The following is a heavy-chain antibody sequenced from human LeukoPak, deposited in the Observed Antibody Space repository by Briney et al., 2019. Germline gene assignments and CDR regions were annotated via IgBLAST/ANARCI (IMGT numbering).Heavy chain of an antibody. D-gene: IGHD2-2*03. CDR1: GYTFTDYY. Sequence: ASVKVSCKASGYTFTDYYIHWVRQAPGQGLEWMGWINRNNGGTEYAQKFQGRVTMTRDTSISTAYMELSRPRSDDTAVYYCASGYCSGSSCYVGWIDPWGQGTLVTVSS. V-gene: IGHV1-2*02. J-gene: IGHJ5*02. CDR2: INRNNGGT. CDR3: ASGYCSGSSCYVGWIDP.